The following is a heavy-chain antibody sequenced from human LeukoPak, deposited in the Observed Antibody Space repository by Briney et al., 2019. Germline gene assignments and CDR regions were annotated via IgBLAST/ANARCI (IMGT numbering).Heavy chain of an antibody. D-gene: IGHD3-10*01. CDR2: IYYSGST. V-gene: IGHV4-59*06. Sequence: PSETLSLTCTVSGGSISTYYWSWIRQPPGKGLEWIGYIYYSGSTYYNPSLKSRVTISVDTSKNQFSLKLSSVTAADTAVYYCARVGGYYGSGSFGQLDYWGQGTLVTVSS. J-gene: IGHJ4*02. CDR1: GGSISTYY. CDR3: ARVGGYYGSGSFGQLDY.